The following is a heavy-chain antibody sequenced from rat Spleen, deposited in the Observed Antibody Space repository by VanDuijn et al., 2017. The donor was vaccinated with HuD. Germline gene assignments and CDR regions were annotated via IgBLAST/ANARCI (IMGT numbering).Heavy chain of an antibody. CDR2: VSPSGNNT. J-gene: IGHJ2*01. CDR3: ARQGYGRYSEVNY. Sequence: EVQLVESDGGLVQPGRSLKLSCTASGFIFSNYYMAWVRQAPKKGLEWVATVSPSGNNTYYPDSVKGRFTISRDNAKSSLFLQMNSLKSEDTATYYCARQGYGRYSEVNYWGQGVMVTVSS. CDR1: GFIFSNYY. V-gene: IGHV5-25*01. D-gene: IGHD1-11*01.